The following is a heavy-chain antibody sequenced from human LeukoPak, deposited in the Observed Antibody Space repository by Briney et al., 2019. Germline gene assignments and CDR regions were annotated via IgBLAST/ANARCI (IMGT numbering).Heavy chain of an antibody. J-gene: IGHJ4*02. CDR3: ARERFLEWLLSGYFDY. V-gene: IGHV4-38-2*02. CDR1: GYSISSGYY. CDR2: IYHSGST. Sequence: PSETLSLTCAVSGYSISSGYYWDWIRQPPGKGLEWIGSIYHSGSTYYNPSLKSRVTISVDTSKNQFSLKLSSVTAADTAVYYCARERFLEWLLSGYFDYWGQGTLVTVSS. D-gene: IGHD3-3*01.